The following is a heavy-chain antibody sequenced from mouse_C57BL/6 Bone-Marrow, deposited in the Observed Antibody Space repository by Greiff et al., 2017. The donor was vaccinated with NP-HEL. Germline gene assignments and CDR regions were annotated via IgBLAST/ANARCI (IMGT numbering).Heavy chain of an antibody. CDR1: GYTFTSYW. D-gene: IGHD1-1*01. Sequence: VQLQQPGAELVKPGASVKMSCTASGYTFTSYWITWVQQRPGQGLEWIGDIYPGSGSTNYTERLKSKATLTVDTSSSTAYLQISSLTSEDSAVDYCARRGEPGVATDYAMDCWGQGTSVTVSS. V-gene: IGHV1-55*01. J-gene: IGHJ4*01. CDR2: IYPGSGST. CDR3: ARRGEPGVATDYAMDC.